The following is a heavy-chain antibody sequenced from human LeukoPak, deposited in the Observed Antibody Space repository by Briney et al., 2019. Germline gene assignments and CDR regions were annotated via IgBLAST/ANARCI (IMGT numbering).Heavy chain of an antibody. D-gene: IGHD2-15*01. CDR2: ISYDGTYK. V-gene: IGHV3-30*19. CDR3: ARDLGYCSGGTCYYYFDS. J-gene: IGHJ4*02. Sequence: GGSLRLSCAASGFTFSSYGMHWVRQAPGKGLEWVAVISYDGTYKYYADSVKGRFTISRDNSKNTLYLQMNSLRAEDTALYYCARDLGYCSGGTCYYYFDSWGQGTLVTVSS. CDR1: GFTFSSYG.